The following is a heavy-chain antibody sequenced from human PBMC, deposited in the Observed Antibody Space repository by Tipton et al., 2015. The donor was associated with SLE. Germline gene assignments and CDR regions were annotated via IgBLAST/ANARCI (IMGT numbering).Heavy chain of an antibody. Sequence: TLSLTCAVYGGSFSGYYGSWIRQPPGKGLEWIGEINHSGSTNYNPSLKSRVTISVDTSKNQLSLKLSSVTAADTAVYYCARGLLTGTLFDYWGQGTLVTVSS. J-gene: IGHJ4*02. CDR1: GGSFSGYY. CDR3: ARGLLTGTLFDY. D-gene: IGHD7-27*01. CDR2: INHSGST. V-gene: IGHV4-34*01.